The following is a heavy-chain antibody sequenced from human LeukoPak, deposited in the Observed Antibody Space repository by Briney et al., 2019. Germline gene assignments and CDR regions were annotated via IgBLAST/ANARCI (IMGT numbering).Heavy chain of an antibody. V-gene: IGHV3-21*01. CDR1: GFTFSSYN. Sequence: GGSLRLSCAASGFTFSSYNMNWVRQAPGKGLEWVSSISSSRNYIYYADSVKGRFTISRDNAKNSLYLQMNSLRAEDTAVYYCARAPSKYDFWSGYHYYYMDVWGKGTTVTVSS. J-gene: IGHJ6*03. CDR3: ARAPSKYDFWSGYHYYYMDV. CDR2: ISSSRNYI. D-gene: IGHD3-3*01.